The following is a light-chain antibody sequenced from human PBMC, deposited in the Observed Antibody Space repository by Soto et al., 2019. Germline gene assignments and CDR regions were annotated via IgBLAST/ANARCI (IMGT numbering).Light chain of an antibody. CDR3: LQHNSFPPT. V-gene: IGKV1-17*01. CDR2: AAS. Sequence: IQMAQSPSSLSASVGDRVTITCRASQGIRDELGWYQQKAGKAPNLLISAASRLQSGVPPKFSGSGSGTDFTLTISSLQPEDFAIYYCLQHNSFPPTFGQGTKVDI. J-gene: IGKJ1*01. CDR1: QGIRDE.